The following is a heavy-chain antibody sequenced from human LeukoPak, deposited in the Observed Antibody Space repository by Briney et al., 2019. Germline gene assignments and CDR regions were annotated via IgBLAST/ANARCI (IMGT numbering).Heavy chain of an antibody. CDR3: AKDRGSGSYYGPHRYYYGRAV. V-gene: IGHV3-23*01. D-gene: IGHD3-10*01. CDR1: GFTFGGYA. Sequence: GGSLRLSCAASGFTFGGYAMSWVRQAPGKGLEWVSAISGGGRSTYYADSVKGRFTISRDNSKNTLYLQMNSLRAEDTAVYYCAKDRGSGSYYGPHRYYYGRAVWAKGTTVTVSS. CDR2: ISGGGRST. J-gene: IGHJ6*04.